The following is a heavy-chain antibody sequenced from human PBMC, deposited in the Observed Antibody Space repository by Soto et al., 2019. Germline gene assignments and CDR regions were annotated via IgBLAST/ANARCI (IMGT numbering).Heavy chain of an antibody. D-gene: IGHD6-25*01. Sequence: SETLSLTCTVSGASVTSGLYFWNWIRQVPGKGLEWIGHVHPSGSIYYNPSLKSRFTMSMDTSNNQVSLQLNSVTVADTAVYYCVRGSDPYKCGFWGQGTLVTVSS. CDR3: VRGSDPYKCGF. V-gene: IGHV4-31*03. CDR1: GASVTSGLYF. J-gene: IGHJ4*02. CDR2: VHPSGSI.